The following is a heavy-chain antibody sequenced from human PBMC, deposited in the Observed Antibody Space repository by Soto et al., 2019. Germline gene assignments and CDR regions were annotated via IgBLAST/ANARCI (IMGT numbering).Heavy chain of an antibody. V-gene: IGHV4-39*07. Sequence: ETLSLTCTVSGGSISSSSYYWGWIRQPPGKGLEWIGSIYYSGSTYYNPSLKSRVIISVDTSKNQVSLNLVPVTAADTAVYYCTTQGFGILHGLVDVWGQGTTVTVSS. CDR1: GGSISSSSYY. CDR2: IYYSGST. CDR3: TTQGFGILHGLVDV. D-gene: IGHD3-10*01. J-gene: IGHJ6*02.